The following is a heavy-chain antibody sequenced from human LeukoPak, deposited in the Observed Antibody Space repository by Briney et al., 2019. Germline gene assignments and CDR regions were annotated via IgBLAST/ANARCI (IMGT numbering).Heavy chain of an antibody. CDR1: GFTFSSYG. V-gene: IGHV3-33*01. J-gene: IGHJ4*02. CDR3: ARDRYGDYNFDY. Sequence: GGSLRLSCAASGFTFSSYGLHWVRQAPGKGLEWVAVIWYDGSNKYYADSVKGRFTISRDNSKNTLYLQMNSLRAEDTAVYYCARDRYGDYNFDYWGQGTLVTVSS. CDR2: IWYDGSNK. D-gene: IGHD4-17*01.